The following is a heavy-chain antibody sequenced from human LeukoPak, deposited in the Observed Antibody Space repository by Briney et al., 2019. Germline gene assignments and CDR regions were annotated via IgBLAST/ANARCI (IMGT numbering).Heavy chain of an antibody. J-gene: IGHJ6*04. D-gene: IGHD3-10*02. CDR2: IGGSGGST. Sequence: GGSLRLSCAASGFTFSSYAMSWVRQAPGKGLEWVSVIGGSGGSTYYADSVKGRFTISRDNSRNTVYLQMNSLRAEDTAVYYCAELGITMIGGVWGKGTTVTISS. CDR3: AELGITMIGGV. CDR1: GFTFSSYA. V-gene: IGHV3-23*01.